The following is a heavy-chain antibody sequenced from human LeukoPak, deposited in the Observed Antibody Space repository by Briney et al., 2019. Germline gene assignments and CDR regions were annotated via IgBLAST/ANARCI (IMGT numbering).Heavy chain of an antibody. CDR2: IYCCGRT. Sequence: SLRLSCAASGFTDISSYLSWVRQPPARGLAWVSVIYCCGRTYYADPVKGRFTISRVNSKNTLYLQINSLGAEHRAGYYCARGVVHSGSYSHFDYWGQGTLVTVSS. J-gene: IGHJ4*02. V-gene: IGHV3-53*01. D-gene: IGHD1-26*01. CDR1: GFTDISSY. CDR3: ARGVVHSGSYSHFDY.